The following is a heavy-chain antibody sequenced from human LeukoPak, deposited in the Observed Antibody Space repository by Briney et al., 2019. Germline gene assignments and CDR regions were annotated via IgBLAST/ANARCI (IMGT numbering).Heavy chain of an antibody. Sequence: GGSLRLSCAASGFTFSSHAMSWVRQAPGRGLEWVSSIDISGSNAYYADSVKGRFTISRDNSRNTLYLQMDSLRTEDSAIYYCAKELRPNDYWGQGTLVTVSS. D-gene: IGHD4-17*01. V-gene: IGHV3-23*01. J-gene: IGHJ4*02. CDR1: GFTFSSHA. CDR3: AKELRPNDY. CDR2: IDISGSNA.